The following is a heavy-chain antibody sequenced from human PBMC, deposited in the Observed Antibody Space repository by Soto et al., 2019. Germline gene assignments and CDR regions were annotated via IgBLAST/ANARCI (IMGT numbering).Heavy chain of an antibody. D-gene: IGHD4-17*01. V-gene: IGHV1-18*01. Sequence: QVQLVQSGAEVKKPGASVKVSCKASGYSFTAYGISWVRQAPGQGLEWMGWISTAHSDIGYAQKFQGRVTMTTDTSTSTAYMELRSLRSDVTAVYYCARDLAYIREFWGQGTLVTVSS. CDR2: ISTAHSDI. J-gene: IGHJ4*02. CDR1: GYSFTAYG. CDR3: ARDLAYIREF.